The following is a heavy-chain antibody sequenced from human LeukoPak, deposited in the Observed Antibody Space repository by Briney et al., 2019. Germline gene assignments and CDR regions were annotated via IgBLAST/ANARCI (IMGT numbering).Heavy chain of an antibody. J-gene: IGHJ5*02. V-gene: IGHV1-8*01. CDR1: GYTFTSYD. CDR2: MNPNSGNT. Sequence: ASVKVSCKASGYTFTSYDINWVRQATGQGLEWMGWMNPNSGNTGYAQKFQGRVTMTRNTSISTAYMELSSLRSEDTAVYYCARSYYYGSGSYYSILASETWGQGTLVTVSS. D-gene: IGHD3-10*01. CDR3: ARSYYYGSGSYYSILASET.